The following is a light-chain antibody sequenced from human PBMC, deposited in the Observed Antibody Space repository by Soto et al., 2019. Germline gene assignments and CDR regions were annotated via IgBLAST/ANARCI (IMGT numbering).Light chain of an antibody. CDR2: DAS. V-gene: IGKV3-11*01. CDR3: QQRSNWPFT. J-gene: IGKJ4*01. CDR1: QSVSSY. Sequence: EIVLTQSPSTLSLSPGERATLSCRASQSVSSYLAWYQQKPGQAPRLLIYDASNRATGIPARFSGSGSGIDFTLTISSLEPEDFAVYYCQQRSNWPFTFGGGTKVDIK.